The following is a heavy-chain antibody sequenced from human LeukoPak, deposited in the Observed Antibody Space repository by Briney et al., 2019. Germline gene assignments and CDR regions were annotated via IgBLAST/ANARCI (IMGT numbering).Heavy chain of an antibody. CDR2: INPNSGGT. J-gene: IGHJ4*02. D-gene: IGHD5-18*01. CDR3: ARDRSGYSYGEPLDH. CDR1: GYTFTGYY. V-gene: IGHV1-2*06. Sequence: ASVKVSCKASGYTFTGYYMHWVRQAPGQGLEWLGRINPNSGGTNDAQNFQGRVTMTRDTSMNTAYMELSRLRGDDTAVYYCARDRSGYSYGEPLDHWGQGTLVILSS.